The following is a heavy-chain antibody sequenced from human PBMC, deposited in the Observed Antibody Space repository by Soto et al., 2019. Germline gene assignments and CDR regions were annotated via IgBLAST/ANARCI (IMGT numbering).Heavy chain of an antibody. V-gene: IGHV6-1*01. D-gene: IGHD6-19*01. J-gene: IGHJ5*01. CDR1: GDSVSSNSAA. CDR2: TYYRSKWYN. CDR3: AASEISSGWFWYWFDS. Sequence: SQTLSLTCAISGDSVSSNSAAWNWIRQSPSRGLEWLGRTYYRSKWYNDYAVSVKSRITINPDTSKNQFSLQLNSVTPEDTAVYYCAASEISSGWFWYWFDSWGQGTLVTVSS.